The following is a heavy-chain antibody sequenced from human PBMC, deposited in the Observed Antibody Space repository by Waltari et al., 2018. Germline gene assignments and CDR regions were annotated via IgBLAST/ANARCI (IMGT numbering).Heavy chain of an antibody. D-gene: IGHD3-22*01. CDR2: ISGSGGST. V-gene: IGHV3-23*04. Sequence: EVQLVESGGGLVQPGGSLRLSCAASGFTFSSYAMSCVRQGPGKGLEWGSAISGSGGSTHYADAVKGRFTIYRDNSKNTLYLQMNSLRAEDTAVYYCAKVLEGDSRVDYWGQGTLVTVSS. J-gene: IGHJ4*02. CDR1: GFTFSSYA. CDR3: AKVLEGDSRVDY.